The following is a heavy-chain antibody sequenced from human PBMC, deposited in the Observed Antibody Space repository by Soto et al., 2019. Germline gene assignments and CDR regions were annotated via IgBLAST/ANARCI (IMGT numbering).Heavy chain of an antibody. CDR3: AKGNDMTTVTTFDY. D-gene: IGHD4-17*01. CDR1: GFTFSNYG. CDR2: ISSDGNDK. V-gene: IGHV3-30*18. J-gene: IGHJ4*02. Sequence: PGGSLRLSCAASGFTFSNYGMHWVRQAPGKGLEWVTTISSDGNDKYYAGSVKGRFTISRDNSKNTLYLQMNSLRAEDTAVYYCAKGNDMTTVTTFDYWGQGTLVTVSS.